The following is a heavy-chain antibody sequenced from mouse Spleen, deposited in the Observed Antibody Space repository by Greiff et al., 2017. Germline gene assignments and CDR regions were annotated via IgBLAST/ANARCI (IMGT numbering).Heavy chain of an antibody. D-gene: IGHD2-14*01. CDR1: GYSFTGYY. CDR3: AKRGYDEGDYFDY. V-gene: IGHV1-42*01. CDR2: INPSTGGT. J-gene: IGHJ2*01. Sequence: EVQLVESGPELVKPGASVKISCKASGYSFTGYYMNWVKQSPEKSLEWIGEINPSTGGTTYNQKFKAKATLTVDKSSSTAYMQLKSLTSEDSAVYYCAKRGYDEGDYFDYWGQGTTLTVSS.